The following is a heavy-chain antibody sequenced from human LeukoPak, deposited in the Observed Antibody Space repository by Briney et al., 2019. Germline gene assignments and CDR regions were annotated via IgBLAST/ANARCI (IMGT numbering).Heavy chain of an antibody. Sequence: SETLSLTCTVSGGSISSYYWSWIRQPAGKGLEWIGRIYTSGSTNYNPSLKSRVTMPVDTSKNQFSLTLSSVTAAVTAVYYCAANYEKGRLDYWGQGTLVTVSS. CDR3: AANYEKGRLDY. J-gene: IGHJ4*02. CDR1: GGSISSYY. V-gene: IGHV4-4*07. CDR2: IYTSGST. D-gene: IGHD3-16*01.